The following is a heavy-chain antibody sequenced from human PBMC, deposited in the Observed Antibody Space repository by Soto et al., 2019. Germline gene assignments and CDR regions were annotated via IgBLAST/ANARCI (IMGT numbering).Heavy chain of an antibody. D-gene: IGHD3-3*01. J-gene: IGHJ4*02. CDR1: GFTFSSYS. V-gene: IGHV3-48*02. Sequence: VGSLRLSCAASGFTFSSYSMNWVRQAPGKGLEWVSYISSSSSTIYYGDSVKGRFTISRDNAKNSLYLQMNSLRDEDTAVYYCARDLEGFWSGYLFDYWGQGTLVTVSS. CDR3: ARDLEGFWSGYLFDY. CDR2: ISSSSSTI.